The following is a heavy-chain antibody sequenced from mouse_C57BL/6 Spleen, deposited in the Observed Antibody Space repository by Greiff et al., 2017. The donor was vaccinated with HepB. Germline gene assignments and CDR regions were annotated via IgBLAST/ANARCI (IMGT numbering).Heavy chain of an antibody. CDR2: ISSGGSYT. CDR1: GFTFSSYG. J-gene: IGHJ3*01. V-gene: IGHV5-6*02. CDR3: ASYDYMFAY. Sequence: DVMLVESGGDLVKPGGSLKLSCAASGFTFSSYGMSWVRQTPDKRLEWVATISSGGSYTYYPDSVKGRFTISRDNAKNTLYLQMSSLKSEDTAMYYCASYDYMFAYWGQGTLVTVSA. D-gene: IGHD2-4*01.